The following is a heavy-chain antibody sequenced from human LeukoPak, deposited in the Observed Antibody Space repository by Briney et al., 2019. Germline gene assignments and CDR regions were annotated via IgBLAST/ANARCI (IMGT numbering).Heavy chain of an antibody. J-gene: IGHJ3*01. Sequence: SGGSLRLSCEASGFTFGSYAMTWVRQAPGKGLDWVSVIGASGADTYYADSVKGRFTVSRDSAKNTLYLHMSSLRAEDTAVYFCARRPRDSSGYYLGAFHDWGQGTTVTVSS. CDR3: ARRPRDSSGYYLGAFHD. CDR2: IGASGADT. V-gene: IGHV3-23*01. D-gene: IGHD3-22*01. CDR1: GFTFGSYA.